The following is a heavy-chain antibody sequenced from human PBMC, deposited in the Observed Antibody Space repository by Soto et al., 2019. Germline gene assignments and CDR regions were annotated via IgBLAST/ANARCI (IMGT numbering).Heavy chain of an antibody. V-gene: IGHV3-23*01. CDR1: GFTFSNHA. J-gene: IGHJ6*02. D-gene: IGHD4-17*01. CDR3: AKYGGAYYKYYAMDA. Sequence: EVQLLESGGGLVQPGGSLRLSCAASGFTFSNHAMSWVRQAPGKGLEWVSAIIAGGGATYNADSVKGRFAISRDNSKNTMYLQMNSLRAEDTAVYYCAKYGGAYYKYYAMDAWGQGTTVTVSS. CDR2: IIAGGGAT.